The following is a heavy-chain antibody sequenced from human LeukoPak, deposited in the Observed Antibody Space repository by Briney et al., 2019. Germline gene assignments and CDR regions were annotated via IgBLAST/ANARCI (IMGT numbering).Heavy chain of an antibody. CDR1: GYTFTSYG. CDR3: ARSPRIAMAGTRALDY. J-gene: IGHJ4*02. CDR2: ISAYNGNT. D-gene: IGHD6-19*01. V-gene: IGHV1-18*01. Sequence: ASVKVSCKASGYTFTSYGISWVRQAPGQGLEWMGWISAYNGNTNYAQKIQGRVTMTTDTSTSTAYMELRSLRSDDTAVYYCARSPRIAMAGTRALDYWGQGTLVTVSS.